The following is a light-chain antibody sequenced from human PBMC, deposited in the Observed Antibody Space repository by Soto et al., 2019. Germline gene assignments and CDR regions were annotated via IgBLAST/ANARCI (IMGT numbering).Light chain of an antibody. CDR2: DAS. V-gene: IGKV1-13*02. Sequence: IWMTQSPSLLSSSTVYVVAITFRASQGISSALAWYQQTPGKAPKLLIYDASSLESGVPLRFSGSGSGTDFTLTISSLQPEDFATYYCQQFIAYPPLTFGGGTKVDI. CDR3: QQFIAYPPLT. CDR1: QGISSA. J-gene: IGKJ4*01.